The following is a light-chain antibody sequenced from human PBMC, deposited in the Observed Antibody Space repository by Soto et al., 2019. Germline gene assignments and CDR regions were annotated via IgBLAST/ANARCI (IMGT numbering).Light chain of an antibody. CDR1: SSDVGGYNY. CDR3: SSYTSSSALIL. V-gene: IGLV2-14*03. Sequence: QSVLTQPASVSGSPGQSITISCTGTSSDVGGYNYVSWYQQHPGNAPKLMIYDVNSRPSGVSNRFSGSKSGNTASLTISGLQAEDEADYYCSSYTSSSALILFGGGTKVTVL. J-gene: IGLJ2*01. CDR2: DVN.